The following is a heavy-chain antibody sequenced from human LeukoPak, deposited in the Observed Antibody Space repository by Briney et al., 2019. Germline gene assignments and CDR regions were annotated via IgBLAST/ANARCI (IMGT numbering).Heavy chain of an antibody. V-gene: IGHV4-31*03. CDR3: ARDETGTTGHFDY. D-gene: IGHD1-7*01. CDR1: GGAISSGGYY. Sequence: SQTLSLTCTVSGGAISSGGYYWSWIRQHPGKGLEWIGNTYYSGSTSYNPSLESRITISVDTSKNQLSLKLSSVTGADTAVYYCARDETGTTGHFDYWGQGTLVTVSS. J-gene: IGHJ4*02. CDR2: TYYSGST.